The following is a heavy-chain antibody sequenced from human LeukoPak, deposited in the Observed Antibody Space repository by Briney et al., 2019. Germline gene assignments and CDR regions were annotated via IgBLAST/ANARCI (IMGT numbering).Heavy chain of an antibody. D-gene: IGHD2-21*02. V-gene: IGHV3-11*01. J-gene: IGHJ4*02. CDR3: ARPAYCSSSCYYFFDH. Sequence: GGSLRLSCVASGFIFSDYFMSWIRQAPGKGLEWVSYISSSGASIYYADSVKGRFTISRDNAKNSLYLQMSSLRAEDTAVYYCARPAYCSSSCYYFFDHWGQGTLVTVSS. CDR1: GFIFSDYF. CDR2: ISSSGASI.